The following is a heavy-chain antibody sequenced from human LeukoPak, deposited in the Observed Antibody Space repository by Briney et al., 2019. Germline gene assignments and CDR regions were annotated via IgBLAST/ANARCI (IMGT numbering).Heavy chain of an antibody. CDR3: ARDPITYYYDSSDPSYYFDY. J-gene: IGHJ4*02. CDR1: GYTFTSYG. CDR2: ISTYNGNT. Sequence: GASVKVSCKASGYTFTSYGISWVRQAPGQGLEWMGWISTYNGNTNYAQKLQGRVTMTTDTSTSTAYMELRSLRSDDTAVYYCARDPITYYYDSSDPSYYFDYWGQGTLVTVSS. D-gene: IGHD3-22*01. V-gene: IGHV1-18*01.